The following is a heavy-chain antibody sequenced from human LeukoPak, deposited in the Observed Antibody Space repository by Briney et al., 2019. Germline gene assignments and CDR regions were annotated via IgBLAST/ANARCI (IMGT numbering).Heavy chain of an antibody. CDR2: ISGSGGRT. D-gene: IGHD1-26*01. J-gene: IGHJ4*02. CDR1: VFSLSSYD. Sequence: GGSLRLSRGASVFSLSSYDMSWVRQAPGKGLEWVSAISGSGGRTYDADSVKGRFTISRDNSKNTLFLQMKSMRVGDKAVYYCGRGWEVPLDYWGQGTLVTVSS. CDR3: GRGWEVPLDY. V-gene: IGHV3-23*01.